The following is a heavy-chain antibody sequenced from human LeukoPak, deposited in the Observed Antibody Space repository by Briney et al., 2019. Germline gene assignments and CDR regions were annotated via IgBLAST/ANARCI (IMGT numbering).Heavy chain of an antibody. CDR1: GFTFTSYT. Sequence: GGSLRLSCAASGFTFTSYTMSWVRQAPGKGLEWVSAISGSGGTTYYADSVKGRFTISRDNSKNMLYLQMNSLRAEDTAVYYCARDLPPLDYWGQGTLVTVSS. CDR3: ARDLPPLDY. CDR2: ISGSGGTT. J-gene: IGHJ4*02. V-gene: IGHV3-23*01.